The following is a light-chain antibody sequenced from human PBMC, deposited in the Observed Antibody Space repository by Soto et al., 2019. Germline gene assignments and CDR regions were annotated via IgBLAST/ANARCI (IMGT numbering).Light chain of an antibody. CDR3: QQSNNWPPT. Sequence: EIVMTQSPATLSVSPGERATLSCRASQSVYSNLAWYQQKPGQAPRLLISDASTRATGIPARFSGSGSGTEFTLTISSLQSEDFAVYYCQQSNNWPPTFGQGTKVEIK. CDR1: QSVYSN. J-gene: IGKJ1*01. V-gene: IGKV3-15*01. CDR2: DAS.